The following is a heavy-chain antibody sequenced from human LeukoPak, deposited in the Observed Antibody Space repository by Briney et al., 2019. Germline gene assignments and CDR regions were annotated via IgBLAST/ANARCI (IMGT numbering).Heavy chain of an antibody. CDR1: GYTLTSYG. Sequence: ASVKVSCKASGYTLTSYGISWVRQAPGQGLEWMGWINTNNGDTNYAQKLQGRVTMTTDTSTSTAYMELRSLTSDDTAVYYCARGASSIAALNPFWYFDLWGRGTLVTVSS. D-gene: IGHD6-6*01. J-gene: IGHJ2*01. CDR2: INTNNGDT. CDR3: ARGASSIAALNPFWYFDL. V-gene: IGHV1-18*01.